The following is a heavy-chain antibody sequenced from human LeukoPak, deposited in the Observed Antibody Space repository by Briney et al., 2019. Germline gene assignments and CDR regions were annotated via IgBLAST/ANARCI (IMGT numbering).Heavy chain of an antibody. CDR2: INPTSGGT. CDR1: GYTFTGCY. J-gene: IGHJ4*02. V-gene: IGHV1-2*02. Sequence: ASVKVSCKASGYTFTGCYMHWVQQAPGQGLEWMGWINPTSGGTNYAQKFQGRVTMTRDTSISTAYMELSRLRSDDTAAYYCARETAGALSFDYWGQGTLVTVSS. D-gene: IGHD1-14*01. CDR3: ARETAGALSFDY.